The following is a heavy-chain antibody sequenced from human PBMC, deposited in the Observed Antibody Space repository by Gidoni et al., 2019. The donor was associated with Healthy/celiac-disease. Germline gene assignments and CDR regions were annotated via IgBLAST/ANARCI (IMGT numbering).Heavy chain of an antibody. CDR2: ISSSGSTI. D-gene: IGHD3-10*01. CDR1: GFTFSSYD. V-gene: IGHV3-48*03. J-gene: IGHJ4*02. CDR3: ASPPQYSVYGSVSYFFPLMY. Sequence: EVQLVESGGGLVQPGGSLRLSCADSGFTFSSYDMNWVRQAPGKGLECVVYISSSGSTIYYADSVKGRFTISRDNAKNSLYLQMTSLRAEDTAVYYCASPPQYSVYGSVSYFFPLMYWGQGSLVTVSS.